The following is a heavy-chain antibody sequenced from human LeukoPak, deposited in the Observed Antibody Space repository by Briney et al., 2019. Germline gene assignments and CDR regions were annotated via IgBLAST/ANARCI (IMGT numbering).Heavy chain of an antibody. CDR1: GGSFSGYY. CDR3: AGEPGYCSGGSCYGGWFDP. V-gene: IGHV4-34*01. CDR2: INHSGST. J-gene: IGHJ5*02. Sequence: PSETLSLTCAVYGGSFSGYYWSWIRQAPGKGLEWIGEINHSGSTDYNPSLKSRVTMSGDTSKNQFSLRLSSVTAADTAVYYCAGEPGYCSGGSCYGGWFDPWGQGTLVTVSS. D-gene: IGHD2-15*01.